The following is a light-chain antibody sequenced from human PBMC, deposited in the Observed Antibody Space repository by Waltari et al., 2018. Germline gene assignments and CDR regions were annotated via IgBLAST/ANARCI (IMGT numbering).Light chain of an antibody. CDR2: KAS. Sequence: DIQMTQSPSTLSATVGDRVTITCRASQNINTWLAWHQQKPGRAPKLLIYKASSLESGVPSRFSGSGSGTDFTLTISSLQAEDVAVYYCQQYYSIPQTFGQGTKLEIK. CDR1: QNINTW. V-gene: IGKV1-5*03. CDR3: QQYYSIPQT. J-gene: IGKJ2*01.